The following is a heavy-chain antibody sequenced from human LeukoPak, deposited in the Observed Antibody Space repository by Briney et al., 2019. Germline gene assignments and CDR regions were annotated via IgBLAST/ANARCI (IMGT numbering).Heavy chain of an antibody. J-gene: IGHJ2*01. V-gene: IGHV4-34*01. D-gene: IGHD2-2*01. Sequence: PSETLSLTCAVYGGSFSGYYWSWIRQPPGKGLEWIGEINHSGSTNYNPSLKSRVTISVDTSKNQFSLKLSSVTAADTAVYYCARDRDCSSTSCVNWYFDLWGRGTLVTVSS. CDR2: INHSGST. CDR3: ARDRDCSSTSCVNWYFDL. CDR1: GGSFSGYY.